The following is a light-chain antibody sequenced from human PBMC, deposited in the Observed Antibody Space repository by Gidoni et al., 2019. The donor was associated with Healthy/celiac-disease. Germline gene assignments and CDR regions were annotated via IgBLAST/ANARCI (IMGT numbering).Light chain of an antibody. Sequence: RLLIYDASNRATGIPARLSGSGSGTDFTLTISSLEPEDFAVYYCQQRSNWFTFXGXTKVEIK. V-gene: IGKV3-11*01. CDR2: DAS. CDR3: QQRSNWFT. J-gene: IGKJ4*01.